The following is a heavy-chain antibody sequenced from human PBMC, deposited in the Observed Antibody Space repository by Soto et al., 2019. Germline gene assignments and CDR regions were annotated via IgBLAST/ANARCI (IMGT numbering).Heavy chain of an antibody. Sequence: SETLSLTCAVYGGSFSGYYWSWIRQPPGKGLEWIGEINHSGSTNYNPSLKSRVTISVDTSKNQFSLKVRSVTAADTAVYYCARAEFDSWGQGTLVTVSS. CDR1: GGSFSGYY. CDR3: ARAEFDS. J-gene: IGHJ4*02. V-gene: IGHV4-34*01. CDR2: INHSGST.